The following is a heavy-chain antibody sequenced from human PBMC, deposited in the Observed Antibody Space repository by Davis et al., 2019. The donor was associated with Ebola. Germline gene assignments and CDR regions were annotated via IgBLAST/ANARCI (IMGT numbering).Heavy chain of an antibody. CDR3: ARTSRGGSYTGGLGY. CDR1: GYTFTSYG. Sequence: ASVKVSCKASGYTFTSYGISWVRLAPGQGLEWMGWISPYNGKTIYAQKFQGRVTMTRDTSTSTVYMELSSLRSEDTAIYYCARTSRGGSYTGGLGYWGQGTLVTVSS. V-gene: IGHV1-18*04. CDR2: ISPYNGKT. D-gene: IGHD1-26*01. J-gene: IGHJ4*02.